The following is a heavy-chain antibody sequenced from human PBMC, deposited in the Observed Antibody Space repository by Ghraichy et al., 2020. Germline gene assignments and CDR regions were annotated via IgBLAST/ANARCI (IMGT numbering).Heavy chain of an antibody. CDR1: GYSISSGYY. Sequence: SQTLSLTCAVSGYSISSGYYWGWIRQPPGKGLEWIGSIYHSGSTYYNPSLKSRVTISVDTSKNQFSLKLSSVTAADTAVYYCARAAAHSSSWYYFDYWGQGTLVTVSS. D-gene: IGHD6-13*01. CDR2: IYHSGST. V-gene: IGHV4-38-2*01. CDR3: ARAAAHSSSWYYFDY. J-gene: IGHJ4*02.